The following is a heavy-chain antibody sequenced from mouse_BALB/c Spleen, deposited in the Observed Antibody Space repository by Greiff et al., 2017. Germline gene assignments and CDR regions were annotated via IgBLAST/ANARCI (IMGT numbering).Heavy chain of an antibody. CDR1: GYSITSDYA. J-gene: IGHJ4*01. V-gene: IGHV3-2*02. Sequence: DVKLQESGPGLVKPSQSLSLTCTVTGYSITSDYAWNWIRQFPGNKLEWMGYISYSGSTSYNPSLKSRISITRDTSKNQFFLQLNSVTTEDTATYYCAHYYGSRRYYYAMDYWGQGTSVTVSS. D-gene: IGHD1-1*01. CDR3: AHYYGSRRYYYAMDY. CDR2: ISYSGST.